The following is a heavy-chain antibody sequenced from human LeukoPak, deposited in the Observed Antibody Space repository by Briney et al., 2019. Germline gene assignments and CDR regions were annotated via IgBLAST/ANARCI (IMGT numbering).Heavy chain of an antibody. V-gene: IGHV3-48*04. J-gene: IGHJ6*03. CDR2: ISSSSSTK. CDR3: ARDRIVVVPAAIPMTYDLYYYYYYMDV. D-gene: IGHD2-2*02. CDR1: GFTFSSYS. Sequence: PGGSLRLSCAASGFTFSSYSMNWVRQAPGKGLEWVSYISSSSSTKYYEDSVKGRFTISRDNAKNSLYLQMNSLRAEDTAVYYCARDRIVVVPAAIPMTYDLYYYYYYMDVWGKGTTVTVSS.